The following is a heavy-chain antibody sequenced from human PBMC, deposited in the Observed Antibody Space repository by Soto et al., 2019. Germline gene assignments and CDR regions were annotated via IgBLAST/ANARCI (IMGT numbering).Heavy chain of an antibody. CDR1: GFTFSNAW. J-gene: IGHJ3*02. D-gene: IGHD2-15*01. V-gene: IGHV3-15*01. CDR3: TTQNPGYCSGGSCYSAFDI. Sequence: GGSLRLSCAASGFTFSNAWMSWVRQAPGKGLEWVGRIKSKTDGGTTDYAAPVKGRFTISRDDSKNTLYLQMNSLKTEDTAVYYCTTQNPGYCSGGSCYSAFDIWGQGTIVTVSS. CDR2: IKSKTDGGTT.